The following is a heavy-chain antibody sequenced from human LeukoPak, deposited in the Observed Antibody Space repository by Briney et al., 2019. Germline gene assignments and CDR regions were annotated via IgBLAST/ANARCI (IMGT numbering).Heavy chain of an antibody. CDR2: IHSNDDT. CDR3: TRGHAAMGGH. D-gene: IGHD5-18*01. J-gene: IGHJ4*02. V-gene: IGHV3-53*01. Sequence: PGGSLRLSCAVSDFNVIPNYMTWVRQAPGKGLECISVIHSNDDTYYAASVRGRFTISRDTSNYMLYLQMNSLRAEDTAIYFCTRGHAAMGGHWGQGILVTVSS. CDR1: DFNVIPNY.